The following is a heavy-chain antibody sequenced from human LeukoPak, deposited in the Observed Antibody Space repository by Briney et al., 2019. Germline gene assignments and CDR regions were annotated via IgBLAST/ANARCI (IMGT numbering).Heavy chain of an antibody. V-gene: IGHV1-46*01. J-gene: IGHJ4*02. CDR1: GYTFTSYY. Sequence: ASVKVSCKASGYTFTSYYMHWVRQAPGQGLEWMGIINPSGGSTSYAQKFQGRVTMTRDTSTSTVYMELSSLRSEDTAVYYCARGRVFITRILVAHFDYGGQGTLSPSPQ. D-gene: IGHD3-22*01. CDR2: INPSGGST. CDR3: ARGRVFITRILVAHFDY.